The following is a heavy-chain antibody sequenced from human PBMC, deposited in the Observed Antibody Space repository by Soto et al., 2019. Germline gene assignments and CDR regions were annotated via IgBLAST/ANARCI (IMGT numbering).Heavy chain of an antibody. Sequence: PSETLSLTCAVYGGSFSGYYWSWIRQPPGKGLEWIGEINHSGSTNYNPSLKSRVTISVDTSKNQFSLKLSSVTAADTAVYYCAGDPRIAAAGTNYYYGMDVWGQGTTVTVSS. CDR3: AGDPRIAAAGTNYYYGMDV. CDR1: GGSFSGYY. J-gene: IGHJ6*02. CDR2: INHSGST. D-gene: IGHD6-13*01. V-gene: IGHV4-34*01.